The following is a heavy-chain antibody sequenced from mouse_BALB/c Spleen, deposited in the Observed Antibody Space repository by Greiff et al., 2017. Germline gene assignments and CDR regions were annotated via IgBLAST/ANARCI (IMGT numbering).Heavy chain of an antibody. CDR1: GFTFSSFG. V-gene: IGHV5-17*02. CDR3: ARKWASYAMDY. CDR2: ISSGSSTI. J-gene: IGHJ4*01. Sequence: EVMLVESGGGLVQPGGSRKLSCAASGFTFSSFGMHWVRQAPEKGLEWVAYISSGSSTIYYADTVKGRFTISRDNPKNTLFLQMTSLRSEDTAMYYCARKWASYAMDYWGQGTSVTVSS. D-gene: IGHD1-3*01.